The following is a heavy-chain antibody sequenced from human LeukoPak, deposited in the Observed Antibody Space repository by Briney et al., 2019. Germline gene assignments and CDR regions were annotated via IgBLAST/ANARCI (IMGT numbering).Heavy chain of an antibody. CDR3: ARVYGSGIGHFDY. CDR2: ISYDGSNK. D-gene: IGHD3-10*01. J-gene: IGHJ4*02. CDR1: GFTFSSYA. V-gene: IGHV3-30-3*01. Sequence: GGSLRLSCAASGFTFSSYAMHWVRPAPGKGLEWVAVISYDGSNKYYADSVKGRFTISRDNSKNTLYLQMNSLRAEDTAVYYCARVYGSGIGHFDYWGQGTLVTVSS.